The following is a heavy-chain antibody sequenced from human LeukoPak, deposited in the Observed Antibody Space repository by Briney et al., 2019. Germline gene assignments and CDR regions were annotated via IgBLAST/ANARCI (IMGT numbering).Heavy chain of an antibody. D-gene: IGHD3-10*01. CDR1: EFTFSTYA. Sequence: GGSLRLSCATSEFTFSTYAMSWVRQAPGKGLEWVSSISGSGGNEYYADSVKGRFTISRDNSKNTLYLQMNSLRAEDTAVYYCAKKYGSGSYYFDYWGQGTLVTVSS. J-gene: IGHJ4*02. V-gene: IGHV3-23*01. CDR2: ISGSGGNE. CDR3: AKKYGSGSYYFDY.